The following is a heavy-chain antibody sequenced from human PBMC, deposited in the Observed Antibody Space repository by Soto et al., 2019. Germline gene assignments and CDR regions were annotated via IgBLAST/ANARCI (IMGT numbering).Heavy chain of an antibody. CDR1: GGTFSGYA. V-gene: IGHV1-69*12. J-gene: IGHJ6*02. CDR3: ANDTVRPPLGGNYYYITDV. CDR2: SIPLFRTP. D-gene: IGHD5-18*01. Sequence: QVQLVQSGAEVKEPGSSVKVSCQACGGTFSGYALSRVRQAPGQGLEWMGGSIPLFRTPDYAQKLQGIVRITADESTRIAYLVLSRLMSEGTYIYYCANDTVRPPLGGNYYYITDVWGQGTTSSVSS.